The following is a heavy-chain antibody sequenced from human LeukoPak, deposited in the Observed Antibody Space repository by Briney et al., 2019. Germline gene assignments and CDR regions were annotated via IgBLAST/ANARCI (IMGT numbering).Heavy chain of an antibody. Sequence: ASVKVSCKASGYSFTSYGMNWVRQAPGQGLEWMGGIIPIFGTANYAQKFQGRVTITADESTSTAYMELSSLRSEDTAVYYCATKEMARENYYYMDVWGKGTTVTVSS. CDR2: IIPIFGTA. CDR3: ATKEMARENYYYMDV. CDR1: GYSFTSYG. J-gene: IGHJ6*03. V-gene: IGHV1-69*13. D-gene: IGHD5-24*01.